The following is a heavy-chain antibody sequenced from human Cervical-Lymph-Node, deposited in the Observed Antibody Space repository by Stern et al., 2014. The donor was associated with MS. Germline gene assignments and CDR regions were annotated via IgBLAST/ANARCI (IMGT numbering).Heavy chain of an antibody. J-gene: IGHJ3*02. CDR1: GGPISSGGYS. CDR2: IYHSRST. Sequence: QLHQSGPGLVQPSQTLSLTCPVSGGPISSGGYSWSWIRQPPGKRLESIGHIYHSRSTYYNPPLQSRATTPLDRSKNQFSLKLSSVTAADTAVYYCARVVSSSWYGDAFDIWGQGTMVTVSS. D-gene: IGHD6-13*01. CDR3: ARVVSSSWYGDAFDI. V-gene: IGHV4-30-2*01.